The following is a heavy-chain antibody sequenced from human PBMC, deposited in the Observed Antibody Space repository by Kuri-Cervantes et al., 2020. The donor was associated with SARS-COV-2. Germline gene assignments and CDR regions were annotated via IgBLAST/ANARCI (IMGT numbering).Heavy chain of an antibody. CDR1: GYTFTSYG. J-gene: IGHJ3*02. Sequence: ASVKVSCKASGYTFTSYGISRVRQAPGQGLEWMGWISAYNGNTNYAQKLQGRVTMTTDTSTSTAYMELSSLRFEDAAVYYCARDIGDWNPDGFDIWGQGTMVTVSS. V-gene: IGHV1-18*01. CDR3: ARDIGDWNPDGFDI. CDR2: ISAYNGNT. D-gene: IGHD1-1*01.